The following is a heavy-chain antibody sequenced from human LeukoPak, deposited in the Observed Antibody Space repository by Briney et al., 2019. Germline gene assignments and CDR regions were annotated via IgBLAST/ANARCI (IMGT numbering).Heavy chain of an antibody. CDR3: VRRGYSRSSPWVDP. J-gene: IGHJ5*02. V-gene: IGHV5-51*01. CDR2: IYPGDSDT. Sequence: GESLEISCKGSGYSFTNYWIGWVRQMPGKGLEWMGIIYPGDSDTRYSPSFQGQVTISADKSISTAYLQWSSLKASDTAMYYCVRRGYSRSSPWVDPWGQGTLVSVSS. CDR1: GYSFTNYW. D-gene: IGHD6-6*01.